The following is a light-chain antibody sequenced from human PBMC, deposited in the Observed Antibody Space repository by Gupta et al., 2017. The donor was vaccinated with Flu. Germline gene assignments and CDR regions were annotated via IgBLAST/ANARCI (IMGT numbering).Light chain of an antibody. CDR2: WAS. CDR1: MSVLYSSNNKNY. CDR3: HQYTTTPWT. V-gene: IGKV4-1*01. J-gene: IGKJ1*01. Sequence: NCKSSMSVLYSSNNKNYLAWYQHKPGQPPRLLIYWASTRESGVPDRFSGSGSGTDFTLTISSLQAEDVAVYYCHQYTTTPWTFGQGTKVEIK.